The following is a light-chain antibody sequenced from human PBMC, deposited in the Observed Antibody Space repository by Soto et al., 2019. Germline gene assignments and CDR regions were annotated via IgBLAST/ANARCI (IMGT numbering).Light chain of an antibody. Sequence: QSVLTQPASVSGSPGQSITISCTGTSSDVGGYNYVSWYQQHPGKAPKLMIYEVTNRPSGASNRFSGSKSGNTASLTISGLQAEDEADYYCRSYTSRSTLVFGTGTNVTVL. V-gene: IGLV2-14*01. J-gene: IGLJ1*01. CDR1: SSDVGGYNY. CDR3: RSYTSRSTLV. CDR2: EVT.